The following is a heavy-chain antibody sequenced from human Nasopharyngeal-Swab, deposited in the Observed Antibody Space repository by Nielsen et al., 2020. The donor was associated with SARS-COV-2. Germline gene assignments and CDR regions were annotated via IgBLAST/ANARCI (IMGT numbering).Heavy chain of an antibody. Sequence: WTRQPPGKGLEWIGYIYYSGSTYYNPSLKSRVTISVDTSKNQFSLKLSSVTAADTAVYYCARATMIVVVIGAFDIWGQGTMVTVSS. CDR3: ARATMIVVVIGAFDI. J-gene: IGHJ3*02. D-gene: IGHD3-22*01. V-gene: IGHV4-31*02. CDR2: IYYSGST.